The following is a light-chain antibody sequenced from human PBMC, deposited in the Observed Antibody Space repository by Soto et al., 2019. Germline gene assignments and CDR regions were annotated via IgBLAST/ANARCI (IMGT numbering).Light chain of an antibody. CDR2: DVS. J-gene: IGKJ1*01. CDR3: QQYKDYVWT. V-gene: IGKV1-5*01. Sequence: DIQMTQSPSTLPASVGDRATISCRASQTVERWLAWYQQKTGRAPKLLFSDVSSLERGVPPRFSGSGSATEFTLTISGLQSDDFATYYCQQYKDYVWTFGQGTKVDIK. CDR1: QTVERW.